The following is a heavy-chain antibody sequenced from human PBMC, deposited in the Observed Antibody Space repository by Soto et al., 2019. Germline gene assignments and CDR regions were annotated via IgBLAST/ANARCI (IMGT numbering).Heavy chain of an antibody. Sequence: PGESLKISCKGSGYSFTSYWIGWVRQMPGKGLEWMGIIYPGDSDTRYSLSFQGQVTISADKSISTVYLQWSSLKASDTAMYYCARRSRYSSGGYYYGMDVWGQGTTVTVSS. CDR3: ARRSRYSSGGYYYGMDV. CDR2: IYPGDSDT. J-gene: IGHJ6*02. CDR1: GYSFTSYW. D-gene: IGHD6-19*01. V-gene: IGHV5-51*01.